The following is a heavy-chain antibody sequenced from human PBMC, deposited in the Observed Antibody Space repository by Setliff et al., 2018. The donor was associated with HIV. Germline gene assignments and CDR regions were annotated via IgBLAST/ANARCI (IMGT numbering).Heavy chain of an antibody. CDR2: IYTSGNT. D-gene: IGHD1-26*01. J-gene: IGHJ4*02. CDR1: GGSLTNYY. CDR3: ARLAGSGNSWGYFDY. V-gene: IGHV4-4*09. Sequence: SETLSLTCTVSGGSLTNYYWSWIRQPPGKGLEWIGHIYTSGNTNYNPSLNSRLLISLDMSKNQFSLRLRSVTVADTAVYFCARLAGSGNSWGYFDYWGQG.